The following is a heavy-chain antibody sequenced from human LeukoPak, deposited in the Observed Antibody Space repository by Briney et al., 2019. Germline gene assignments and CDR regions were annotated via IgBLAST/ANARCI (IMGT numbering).Heavy chain of an antibody. V-gene: IGHV3-7*01. CDR3: ARGYSDWLR. D-gene: IGHD4-11*01. Sequence: GGSLTLSCAASGFTFSNYWMTWVRQGPGEGLEWLANINLDGSETHFVYSVKGRSTTSRDNAKSSLSLQMSGLRVEDTAVYYCARGYSDWLRWGQGTQVTVSS. J-gene: IGHJ4*02. CDR2: INLDGSET. CDR1: GFTFSNYW.